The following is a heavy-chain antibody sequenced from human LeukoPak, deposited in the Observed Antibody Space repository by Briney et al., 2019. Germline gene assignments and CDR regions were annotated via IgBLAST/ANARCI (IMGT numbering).Heavy chain of an antibody. CDR3: AKDRMKWRVAAASIEY. CDR2: LSGSGGNT. J-gene: IGHJ4*02. V-gene: IGHV3-23*01. Sequence: PGGSLRLFCAASGFIFSSYAMSWARKASGKGLERVSALSGSGGNTYYAESVKGRFTISRDNSKSTLYLQMNSLRGDDTAVYYCAKDRMKWRVAAASIEYWGRGTLVTVST. D-gene: IGHD2-2*01. CDR1: GFIFSSYA.